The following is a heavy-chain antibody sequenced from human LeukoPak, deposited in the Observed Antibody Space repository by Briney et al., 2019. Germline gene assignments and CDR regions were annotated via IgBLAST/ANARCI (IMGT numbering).Heavy chain of an antibody. V-gene: IGHV3-23*01. CDR2: ISGSGGST. Sequence: LSGGSLRLSCAASGFTFSSYAMSWVRQAPGKGLEWVSAISGSGGSTYYADSVKGRFTISRDNPKNTLYLQMNSLRAEDTAVYYCAKVRSHYYDSSGYYYEYWGQGTLVTVSS. D-gene: IGHD3-22*01. CDR1: GFTFSSYA. J-gene: IGHJ4*02. CDR3: AKVRSHYYDSSGYYYEY.